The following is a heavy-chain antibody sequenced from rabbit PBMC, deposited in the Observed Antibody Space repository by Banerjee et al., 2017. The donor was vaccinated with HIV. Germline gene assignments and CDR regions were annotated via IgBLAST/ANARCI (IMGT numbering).Heavy chain of an antibody. J-gene: IGHJ4*01. V-gene: IGHV1S45*01. D-gene: IGHD8-1*01. Sequence: QEQLEESGGDLVKPEGSLTLTCTASGFSSSSSYWICWVRQAPGKGLEWIACIGTSSVNTHYASWAKGRFTISKTSSTTVTLQMTSLTAADTATYFCARGGRSDFIFNLWGPGTLVTVS. CDR2: IGTSSVNT. CDR1: GFSSSSSYW. CDR3: ARGGRSDFIFNL.